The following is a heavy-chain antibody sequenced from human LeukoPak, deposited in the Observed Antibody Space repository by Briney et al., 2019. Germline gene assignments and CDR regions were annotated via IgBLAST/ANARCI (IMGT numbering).Heavy chain of an antibody. CDR2: IYPGDSDT. CDR1: GYSFTSYW. V-gene: IGHV5-51*01. Sequence: GESLKISCKGSGYSFTSYWIGWVRQMPGKGLEWMGIIYPGDSDTRYSPSFQGQVTISADKSITTAYLQWSSLKASDTAMYYCARQTSNDYIWGTYRQFDYWGQGTLVTVSS. CDR3: ARQTSNDYIWGTYRQFDY. D-gene: IGHD3-16*02. J-gene: IGHJ4*02.